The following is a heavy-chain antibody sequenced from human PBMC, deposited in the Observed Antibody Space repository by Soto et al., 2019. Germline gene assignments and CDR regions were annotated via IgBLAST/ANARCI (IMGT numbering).Heavy chain of an antibody. CDR3: ASSTVSRIYYYYYMDV. J-gene: IGHJ6*03. V-gene: IGHV3-30*03. D-gene: IGHD4-17*01. CDR2: ISYDGSNK. Sequence: GGSLRLSCAASGFTFSSYGMHWVRQAPGKGLEWVAVISYDGSNKYYADSVKGRFTISRDNSKNTLYLQMNSLRAEDTAVYYCASSTVSRIYYYYYMDVWGKGTTVTVSS. CDR1: GFTFSSYG.